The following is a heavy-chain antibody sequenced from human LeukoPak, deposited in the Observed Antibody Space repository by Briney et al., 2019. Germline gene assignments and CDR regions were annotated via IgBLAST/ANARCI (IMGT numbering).Heavy chain of an antibody. CDR1: GFTFDDYA. D-gene: IGHD3-22*01. V-gene: IGHV3-9*01. CDR3: TKGQYFDSSAPPGDH. Sequence: GGSLRLSCAASGFTFDDYAMHWVRQAPGKGLEWVSGISWNSGSIGYADSVKGRFTISRDNAKNSLYLQMNSLRAEDTALYYCTKGQYFDSSAPPGDHWGQGTLVTVS. CDR2: ISWNSGSI. J-gene: IGHJ4*02.